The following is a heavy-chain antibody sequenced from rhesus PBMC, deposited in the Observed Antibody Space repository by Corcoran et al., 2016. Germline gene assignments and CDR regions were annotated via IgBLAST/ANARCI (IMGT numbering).Heavy chain of an antibody. Sequence: QVQLQESGPGLVKPSETLSLTCAVSGGSFISYWWSWIRQAPGKGLEWIGYIYGSGSSTNYNPSLKSRVTLSVDTAKNQLSLKLSSVTTADTAVYYCARRYSGSYSFDYWGQGVLVTVSS. CDR1: GGSFISYW. D-gene: IGHD1-44*02. CDR3: ARRYSGSYSFDY. CDR2: IYGSGSST. J-gene: IGHJ4*01. V-gene: IGHV4S11*01.